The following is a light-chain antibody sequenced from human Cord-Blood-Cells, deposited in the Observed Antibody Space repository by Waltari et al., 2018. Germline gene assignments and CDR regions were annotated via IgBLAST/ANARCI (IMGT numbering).Light chain of an antibody. Sequence: DIHMTQSPSSLSASVGDRVTITCRASQSISSYLNWYQQKPGKAPKLLIYAASILQSGVPSRFSGSGSGTDFTLTISSLQPEDFATYYCQQSYSTLWTFGQGTKVEIK. J-gene: IGKJ1*01. V-gene: IGKV1-39*01. CDR3: QQSYSTLWT. CDR2: AAS. CDR1: QSISSY.